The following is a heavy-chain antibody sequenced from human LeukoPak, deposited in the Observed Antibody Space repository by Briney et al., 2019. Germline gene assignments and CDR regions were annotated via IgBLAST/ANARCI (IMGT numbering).Heavy chain of an antibody. CDR1: GYTLTELS. J-gene: IGHJ4*02. D-gene: IGHD2-15*01. CDR2: FDPEDGET. CDR3: ATVPNCSGGSCSYYFDY. V-gene: IGHV1-24*01. Sequence: GASVKVSCKVSGYTLTELSMHWVRQAPGKGLEWMGGFDPEDGETIYAQKFQGRVTMTEDTSTDTAYMELSSLISEDTAVYYCATVPNCSGGSCSYYFDYWGQGTLVTVSS.